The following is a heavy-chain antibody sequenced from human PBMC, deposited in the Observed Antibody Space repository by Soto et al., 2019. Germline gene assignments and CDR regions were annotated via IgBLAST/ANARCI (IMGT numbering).Heavy chain of an antibody. CDR3: AKAGQWLDGFYHYGMDV. V-gene: IGHV3-23*01. CDR2: ISGSGSAT. J-gene: IGHJ6*02. Sequence: HPGGSLRLSCAASGFNFGGYVMSWVRQAPGTGLEWVSSISGSGSATYFADSVKGRFIISRDNSKNTLYLQMNSLRVEDTAIYYCAKAGQWLDGFYHYGMDVWGPGTTVTVSS. D-gene: IGHD6-19*01. CDR1: GFNFGGYV.